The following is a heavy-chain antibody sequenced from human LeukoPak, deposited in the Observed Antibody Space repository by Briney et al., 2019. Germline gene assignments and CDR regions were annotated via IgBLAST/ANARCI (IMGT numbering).Heavy chain of an antibody. D-gene: IGHD6-19*01. Sequence: PSETLSLTCSVSGGSISSYDWSWIRQPPGKGLEWIGYIYYSGSTNYNPSLKSRVTISVDTSKNQFSLKLSSVTAADTAVYYCARHKSSGWYVYVLDYWGQGTLVTVSS. CDR2: IYYSGST. V-gene: IGHV4-59*08. CDR3: ARHKSSGWYVYVLDY. J-gene: IGHJ4*02. CDR1: GGSISSYD.